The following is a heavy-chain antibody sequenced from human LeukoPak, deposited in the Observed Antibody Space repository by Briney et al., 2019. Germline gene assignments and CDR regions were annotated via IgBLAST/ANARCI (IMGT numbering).Heavy chain of an antibody. CDR2: INEDGSEK. D-gene: IGHD3-22*01. V-gene: IGHV3-7*01. Sequence: PGGSLRLSCAASGFTFSNYWMGWVRQAPGGGLEWVANINEDGSEKYYVDSVKGRFTISRDNGKNSLYLQINSLRAEDTAVFYCARGGYYSAWAEDYWGQGTLVTVSS. J-gene: IGHJ4*02. CDR1: GFTFSNYW. CDR3: ARGGYYSAWAEDY.